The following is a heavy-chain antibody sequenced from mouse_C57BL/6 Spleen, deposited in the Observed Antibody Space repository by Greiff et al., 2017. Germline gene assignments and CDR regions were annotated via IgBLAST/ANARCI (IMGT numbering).Heavy chain of an antibody. J-gene: IGHJ4*01. CDR1: GFTFSDYG. CDR2: ISSGSSTI. Sequence: EVKVVESGGGLVKPGGSLKLSCAASGFTFSDYGMHWVRQAPEKGLEWVAYISSGSSTIYYADTVKGRFTISRDNAKNTLFLQMTSLRSEDTAMYYCARPIYYDYDGGSSMDYWGQGTSVTVSS. V-gene: IGHV5-17*01. D-gene: IGHD2-4*01. CDR3: ARPIYYDYDGGSSMDY.